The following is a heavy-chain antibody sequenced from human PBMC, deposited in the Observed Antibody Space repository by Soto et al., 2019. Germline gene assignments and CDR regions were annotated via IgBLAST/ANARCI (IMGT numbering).Heavy chain of an antibody. CDR3: ARVKEYSSSQYWYFDL. CDR2: INAGNGNT. Sequence: ASVKVSCKASGYTFTNYGISWVRQAPGQRLEWMGWINAGNGNTKYSQKFQGRVTITRDTSASTAYMELSSLRSEDAAVYYCARVKEYSSSQYWYFDLWGRGTLVTVSS. D-gene: IGHD6-6*01. J-gene: IGHJ2*01. V-gene: IGHV1-3*01. CDR1: GYTFTNYG.